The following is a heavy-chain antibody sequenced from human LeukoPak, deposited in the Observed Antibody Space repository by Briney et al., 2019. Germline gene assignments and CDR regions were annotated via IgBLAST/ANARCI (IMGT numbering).Heavy chain of an antibody. CDR2: ISGSGGST. V-gene: IGHV3-23*01. CDR3: AKGGSDHDYGDYGRYFQH. CDR1: GFTFSSYA. Sequence: GGSLRLSCAASGFTFSSYAMSWVRQAPGKGLEWVSAISGSGGSTYYADSVKGRFTISRDNSKNTLYLQMNSLRAEDTAVYYCAKGGSDHDYGDYGRYFQHWGQGTLVTVSS. D-gene: IGHD4-17*01. J-gene: IGHJ1*01.